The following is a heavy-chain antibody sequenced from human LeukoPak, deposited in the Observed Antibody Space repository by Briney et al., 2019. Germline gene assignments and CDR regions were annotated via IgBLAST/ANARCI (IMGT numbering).Heavy chain of an antibody. V-gene: IGHV3-23*01. J-gene: IGHJ4*02. CDR2: ISDTGGST. CDR3: AKGRIQSYMAPEY. Sequence: TGGSLRLSCAASAFTFGSFGMSWVRQAPGKGLEWVSAISDTGGSTFYAGSVKGRFTISRDNSKNTLYLQMNSLRAEDTAIYYCAKGRIQSYMAPEYWGQGTLVTVSS. CDR1: AFTFGSFG. D-gene: IGHD4-11*01.